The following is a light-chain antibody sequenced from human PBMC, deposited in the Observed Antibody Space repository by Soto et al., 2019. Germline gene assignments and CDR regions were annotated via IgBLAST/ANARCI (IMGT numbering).Light chain of an antibody. Sequence: DIQMTQSPSSLSASVGDRVTITCRASQSITNLLNWYQHKPGQAPKLLIYGTSSLLTGVPSRFSGSVSGTDFTLTISGLQLEDFATYYCQQTYSSLWTFGQGTTVENK. CDR2: GTS. CDR1: QSITNL. CDR3: QQTYSSLWT. J-gene: IGKJ1*01. V-gene: IGKV1-39*01.